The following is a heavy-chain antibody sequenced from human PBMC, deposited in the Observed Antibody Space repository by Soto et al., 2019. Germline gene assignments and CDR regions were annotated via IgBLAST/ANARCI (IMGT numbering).Heavy chain of an antibody. CDR1: GYTFTSYG. CDR2: ISAYNGNT. D-gene: IGHD6-13*01. CDR3: ARIGHSSSDPPPGGLDYYYYYMDV. Sequence: ASVKVSCKASGYTFTSYGISWVRQAPGQGLEWMGWISAYNGNTNYAQKLQGRVTMTTDTSTSTAYMELRSLRSDDTAVYYCARIGHSSSDPPPGGLDYYYYYMDVWGKGTTVTVSS. J-gene: IGHJ6*03. V-gene: IGHV1-18*01.